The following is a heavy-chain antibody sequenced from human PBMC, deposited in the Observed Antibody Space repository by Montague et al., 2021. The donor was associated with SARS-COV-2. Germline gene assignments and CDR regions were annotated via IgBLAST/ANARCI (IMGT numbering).Heavy chain of an antibody. CDR2: IYYSGST. J-gene: IGHJ6*02. CDR1: GGSISSSIYY. D-gene: IGHD3-22*01. Sequence: SETLSLTCTVSGGSISSSIYYWGWIRQPPGKGLEWIGSIYYSGSTYYSPSLKSRVTISVDTSKNQFSLKLSSVTAADTAVYYCARNYYDSSGYYYPFYYYGMDVWGQGTTVTVSS. CDR3: ARNYYDSSGYYYPFYYYGMDV. V-gene: IGHV4-39*07.